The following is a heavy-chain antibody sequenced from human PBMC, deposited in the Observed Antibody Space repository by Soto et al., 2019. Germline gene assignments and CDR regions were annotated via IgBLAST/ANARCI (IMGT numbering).Heavy chain of an antibody. CDR2: VISASGSV. J-gene: IGHJ3*01. V-gene: IGHV1-69*06. CDR1: GRIFSSFP. D-gene: IGHD5-18*01. Sequence: VQVVQSGAEVKMPGSSVKISCKASGRIFSSFPTSWVRQVPGQGLEWMGGVISASGSVTYAPKFQGRVTITAVNSAGIGYMELTSLTSEDTAIYYCARVGSRDAYNYVLDHLGPGTMVIVSS. CDR3: ARVGSRDAYNYVLDH.